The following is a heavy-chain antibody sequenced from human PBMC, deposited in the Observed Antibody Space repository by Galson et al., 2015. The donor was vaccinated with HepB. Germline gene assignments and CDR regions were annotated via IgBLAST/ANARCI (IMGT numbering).Heavy chain of an antibody. CDR2: ITGEGSVT. J-gene: IGHJ3*02. Sequence: SLRLSCAASGITFTFYAMTWVRQAPGKGLEWVSSITGEGSVTYYADSVKGRFTISRDNSKNTLHLQMNSLRAEDTAVYYCAKDRDFSSGWVRGNFDIWGQGTMVTVSS. D-gene: IGHD6-19*01. CDR1: GITFTFYA. V-gene: IGHV3-23*01. CDR3: AKDRDFSSGWVRGNFDI.